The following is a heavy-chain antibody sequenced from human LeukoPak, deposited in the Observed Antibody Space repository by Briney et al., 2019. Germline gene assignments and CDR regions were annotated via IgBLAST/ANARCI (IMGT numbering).Heavy chain of an antibody. CDR1: GFTFSNAW. CDR2: IKSKTDGGTT. D-gene: IGHD4-17*01. CDR3: ASYGDYGWFDP. Sequence: GGSLRLSCAASGFTFSNAWMSWVRQAPGKGLEWVGRIKSKTDGGTTDYAAPVKGRFTISRDDSKNTLYLQMNSLRAEDTAVYYCASYGDYGWFDPWGQGTLVTVSS. J-gene: IGHJ5*02. V-gene: IGHV3-15*01.